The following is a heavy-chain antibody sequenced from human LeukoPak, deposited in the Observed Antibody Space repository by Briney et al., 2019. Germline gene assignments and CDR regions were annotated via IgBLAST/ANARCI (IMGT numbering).Heavy chain of an antibody. D-gene: IGHD6-6*01. CDR2: VYYIGTT. Sequence: SETLSLTCTVSGGSVSSPNSYWSWIRQPPGKGLEWIGNVYYIGTTTYSSSPKSRVTISVDTSKNQFSLELASVTAADTAVYYCARNTSSSPWFDPWGQGTLVTVSS. J-gene: IGHJ5*02. V-gene: IGHV4-61*01. CDR3: ARNTSSSPWFDP. CDR1: GGSVSSPNSY.